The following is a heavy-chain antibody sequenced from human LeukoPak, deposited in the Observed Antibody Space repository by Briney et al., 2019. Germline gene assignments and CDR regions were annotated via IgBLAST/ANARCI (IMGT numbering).Heavy chain of an antibody. D-gene: IGHD3-3*01. J-gene: IGHJ4*02. V-gene: IGHV3-74*01. CDR2: IKYDGSAT. CDR1: GFTFSNYW. CDR3: VSGSLQSGYNFDY. Sequence: PGGSLRLSCAASGFTFSNYWMHWIRQVPGKGLVWVSHIKYDGSATNYADSVKGRFTTSRDNAKNTLYLQMSSLRAEDTAVYYCVSGSLQSGYNFDYWGQGALVTVSS.